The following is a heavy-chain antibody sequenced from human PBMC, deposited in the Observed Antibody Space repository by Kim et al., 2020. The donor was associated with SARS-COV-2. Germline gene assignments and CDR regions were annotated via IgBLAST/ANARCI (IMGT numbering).Heavy chain of an antibody. CDR3: ARFARAPHY. J-gene: IGHJ4*02. Sequence: GTHTSYADSVKGRFTISRDNANNLLYLQMDSLSADDTAVYYCARFARAPHYWGQGTLVTLSS. V-gene: IGHV3-11*03. CDR2: GTHT.